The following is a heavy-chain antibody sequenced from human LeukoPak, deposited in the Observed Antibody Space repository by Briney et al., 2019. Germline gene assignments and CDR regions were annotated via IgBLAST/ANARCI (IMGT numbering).Heavy chain of an antibody. CDR2: ISYDGINK. V-gene: IGHV3-30*01. J-gene: IGHJ4*02. D-gene: IGHD3-3*01. CDR1: GFTFSSYA. Sequence: GGSLRLSRAASGFTFSSYAMHWVRQAPGKGLEWVAVISYDGINKFYADSVKGRFTISRDNSKNTLYLQMNSLRAEDTAAYYCARVGLRFLEWSAFDYWGQGTLVTVSS. CDR3: ARVGLRFLEWSAFDY.